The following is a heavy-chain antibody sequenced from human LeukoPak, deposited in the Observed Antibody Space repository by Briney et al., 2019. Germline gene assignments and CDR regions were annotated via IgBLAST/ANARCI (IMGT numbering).Heavy chain of an antibody. Sequence: HPGGSLRLSCAASGFIFSGYGMHWVRQAPGNGLEWVAVISYDGSQKKYADYVKGRFTISRDNSKNTLYLQMNSLRTEGTAVYFCATGRTVTSDHWGQGTLVTVSS. D-gene: IGHD4-17*01. CDR1: GFIFSGYG. CDR3: ATGRTVTSDH. J-gene: IGHJ4*02. CDR2: ISYDGSQK. V-gene: IGHV3-30*03.